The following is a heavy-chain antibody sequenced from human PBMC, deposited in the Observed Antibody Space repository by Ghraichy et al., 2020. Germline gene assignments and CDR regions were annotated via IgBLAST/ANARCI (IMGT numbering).Heavy chain of an antibody. CDR2: IWYDESNQ. Sequence: GGSLRLSCAASGFTFSSHGMHWVRQAPGKGLEWLALIWYDESNQNNADSVKGRFTISRTNSMDTLYLQMNSLRAEDPAVYYCARFVGGEISGRLDSWGQGTLVTVSS. J-gene: IGHJ4*02. CDR1: GFTFSSHG. CDR3: ARFVGGEISGRLDS. D-gene: IGHD2-15*01. V-gene: IGHV3-33*01.